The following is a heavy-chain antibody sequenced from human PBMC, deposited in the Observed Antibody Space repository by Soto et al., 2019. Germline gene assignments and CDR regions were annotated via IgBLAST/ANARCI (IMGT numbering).Heavy chain of an antibody. D-gene: IGHD3-16*01. V-gene: IGHV1-18*01. CDR1: GYIFVNYG. CDR3: AMVDNYVTPTPQHV. J-gene: IGHJ6*02. CDR2: ISPYSGNT. Sequence: QVQLVQSGDEVREPGSSVKVSCKASGYIFVNYGIAWVRQAPGQGLEWMGRISPYSGNTHYARKVKGRLTMTTDTSTTTADTDLGSLTSDATAVYYCAMVDNYVTPTPQHVWGQWTTVTVSS.